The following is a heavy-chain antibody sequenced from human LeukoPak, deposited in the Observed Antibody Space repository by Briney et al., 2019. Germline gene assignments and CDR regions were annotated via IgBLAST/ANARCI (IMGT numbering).Heavy chain of an antibody. CDR2: ISSSSSTI. V-gene: IGHV3-48*04. CDR3: ARDHYDFWSGYYVAFDI. CDR1: GFTFSSYS. D-gene: IGHD3-3*01. J-gene: IGHJ3*02. Sequence: GGSLRLSCAASGFTFSSYSMNWVRQAPGKGLEWVSYISSSSSTIYYADSVKGRFTISRDNAKNSLYLQMNSLRAEDTAVYYCARDHYDFWSGYYVAFDIWGQGTMVTVSS.